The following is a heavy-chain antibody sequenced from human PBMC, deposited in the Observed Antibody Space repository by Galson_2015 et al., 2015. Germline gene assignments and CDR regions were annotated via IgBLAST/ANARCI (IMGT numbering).Heavy chain of an antibody. CDR1: GFTFSNYW. D-gene: IGHD3-10*01. J-gene: IGHJ4*02. CDR3: ASQTWTGYFDY. CDR2: IKQDGSGK. V-gene: IGHV3-7*03. Sequence: SLRLSCAASGFTFSNYWMSWVRQAPGKGLEWVANIKQDGSGKYYVDSVKGRFTISRDNAKNSLYLQMNSPRAEDTAIYYCASQTWTGYFDYWGQGILVTVSS.